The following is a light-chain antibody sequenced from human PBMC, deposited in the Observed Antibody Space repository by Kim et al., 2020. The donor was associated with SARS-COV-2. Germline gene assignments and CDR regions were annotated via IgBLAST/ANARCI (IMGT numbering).Light chain of an antibody. CDR2: DNN. J-gene: IGLJ3*02. V-gene: IGLV1-51*01. CDR3: GTWDSLTFSWV. CDR1: TSNIGNYS. Sequence: GQQCTLTCACSTSNIGNYSVSWYQNIPGTAPKLLIYDNNDRPSGIPDRFSGSKSGTSATLDITGLQTGDEADYYCGTWDSLTFSWVFGGGTQLTVL.